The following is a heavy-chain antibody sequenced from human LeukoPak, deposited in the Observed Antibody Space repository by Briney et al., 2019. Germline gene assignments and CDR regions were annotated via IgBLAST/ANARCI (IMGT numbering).Heavy chain of an antibody. V-gene: IGHV4-31*03. Sequence: SETLSLTCTVSGGSISSGGYYWSWIRQRPGKGLEWIGYIYYSGSTYYNPSLKSRVTISVDTSKNQFSLKLSSVTAADTAVYYCARDSTTVNAVDYWGQGTLVTVSS. CDR3: ARDSTTVNAVDY. D-gene: IGHD2/OR15-2a*01. J-gene: IGHJ4*02. CDR2: IYYSGST. CDR1: GGSISSGGYY.